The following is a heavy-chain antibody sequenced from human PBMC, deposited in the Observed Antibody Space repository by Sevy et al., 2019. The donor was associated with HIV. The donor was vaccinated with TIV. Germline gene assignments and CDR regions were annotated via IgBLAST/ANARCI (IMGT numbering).Heavy chain of an antibody. D-gene: IGHD2-2*01. CDR2: IIPIFGTA. J-gene: IGHJ6*02. V-gene: IGHV1-69*13. Sequence: ASVKVSCKASGGTFSSYAISWVRQAPGQGLEWMGGIIPIFGTANYAQKFQGRVTITADESTSTAYMELSSLRSEDTAVYYCARAGFRYCSSTSCTNLNYYYYGMDVWGQGTTVTVSS. CDR3: ARAGFRYCSSTSCTNLNYYYYGMDV. CDR1: GGTFSSYA.